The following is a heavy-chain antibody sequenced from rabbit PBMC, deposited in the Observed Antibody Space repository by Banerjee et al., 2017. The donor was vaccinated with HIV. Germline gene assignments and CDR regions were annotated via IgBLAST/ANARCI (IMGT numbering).Heavy chain of an antibody. J-gene: IGHJ4*01. V-gene: IGHV1S40*01. CDR1: GFSFSSSYY. D-gene: IGHD4-2*01. Sequence: QSLEESGGDLVKPGASLTLTCTASGFSFSSSYYMCWVRQAPGKGLEWIACIYAGSSGSTYYATWAKGRFTISKTSSTTVTLQMTSLTAADTATYFCARGFYAGAAADGYAPWFGLWGQGTLVTVS. CDR2: IYAGSSGST. CDR3: ARGFYAGAAADGYAPWFGL.